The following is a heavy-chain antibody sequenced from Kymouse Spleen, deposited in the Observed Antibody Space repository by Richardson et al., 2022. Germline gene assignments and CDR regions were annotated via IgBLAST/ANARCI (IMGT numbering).Heavy chain of an antibody. D-gene: IGHD3-9*01. CDR1: GFTFSSYS. CDR2: ISSSSSTI. Sequence: EVQLVESGGGLVQPGGSLRLSCAASGFTFSSYSMNWVRQAPGKGLEWVSYISSSSSTIYYADSVKGRFTISRDNAKNSLYLQMNSLRDEDTAVYYCARDPNLRYFDWVGMDVWGQGTTVTVSS. V-gene: IGHV3-48*02. CDR3: ARDPNLRYFDWVGMDV. J-gene: IGHJ6*02.